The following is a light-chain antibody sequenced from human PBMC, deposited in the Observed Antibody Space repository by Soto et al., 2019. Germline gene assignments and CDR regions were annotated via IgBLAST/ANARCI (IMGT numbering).Light chain of an antibody. CDR1: QSISSY. J-gene: IGKJ3*01. CDR2: DAS. V-gene: IGKV3-11*01. Sequence: EIVLTQSPATLSLSPGERATLSCRAGQSISSYLAWYQQKPGQAPRLLIYDASSRATGIPARFSGSGSGTDFTLTISSLEPDDFAVYYCQHGGAFGPGTKVD. CDR3: QHGGA.